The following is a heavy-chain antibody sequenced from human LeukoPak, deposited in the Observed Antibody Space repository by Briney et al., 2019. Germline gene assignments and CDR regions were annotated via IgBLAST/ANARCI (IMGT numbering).Heavy chain of an antibody. V-gene: IGHV1-2*02. CDR2: INPNSGGT. J-gene: IGHJ4*02. CDR1: GYTFTGYY. Sequence: GESLKISCKASGYTFTGYYMHWVRQAPGQGLEWMGWINPNSGGTNYAQKFQGRVTMTRDTSISTAYMELSRLRSDDTAVYYCARIPIASDIVVVPAAMYYFDYWGQGTLVTVSS. D-gene: IGHD2-2*01. CDR3: ARIPIASDIVVVPAAMYYFDY.